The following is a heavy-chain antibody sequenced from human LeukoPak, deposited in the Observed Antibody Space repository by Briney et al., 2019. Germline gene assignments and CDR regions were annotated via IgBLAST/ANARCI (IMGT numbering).Heavy chain of an antibody. CDR2: ISYDGSKK. J-gene: IGHJ4*02. Sequence: GGSLRLSRAASGFRFTTSALNWVRQAPGKGLEWVAVISYDGSKKLYADFVKGRFTISRDNSKNTLYLQMNSLRAEDTAVYYCAKDLLPGSSWCFDYWGQGTLVTVSS. D-gene: IGHD6-13*01. CDR3: AKDLLPGSSWCFDY. V-gene: IGHV3-30-3*01. CDR1: GFRFTTSA.